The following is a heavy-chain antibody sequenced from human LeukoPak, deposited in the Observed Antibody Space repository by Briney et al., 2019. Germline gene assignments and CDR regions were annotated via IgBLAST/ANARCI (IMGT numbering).Heavy chain of an antibody. CDR2: IYYSGST. CDR1: GGSISSYY. CDR3: ARDPTPYDSSGYYGFPSS. Sequence: SETLSLTCTVSGGSISSYYWSWIRRPPGKGLEWIGYIYYSGSTNYNPSLKSRVTISVDTSKNQFSLKLSSVTAADTAVYYCARDPTPYDSSGYYGFPSSWGQGTLVTVSS. D-gene: IGHD3-22*01. V-gene: IGHV4-59*01. J-gene: IGHJ4*02.